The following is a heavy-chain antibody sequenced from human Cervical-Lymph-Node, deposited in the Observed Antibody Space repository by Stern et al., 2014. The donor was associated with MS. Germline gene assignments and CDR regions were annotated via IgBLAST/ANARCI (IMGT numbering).Heavy chain of an antibody. CDR2: ISTSGNTI. CDR1: GFNFIDYY. J-gene: IGHJ4*02. Sequence: QVQLVQSGGGLVKPGGSLRLSCAASGFNFIDYYMTWIRQAPGKGLEYVSYISTSGNTINYVDSVKGRFTVSRDNAKNLVYLQMNSLRAEDTAVYYCTKREDRYSSGWGQGTLVTVSS. V-gene: IGHV3-11*01. CDR3: TKREDRYSSG. D-gene: IGHD6-19*01.